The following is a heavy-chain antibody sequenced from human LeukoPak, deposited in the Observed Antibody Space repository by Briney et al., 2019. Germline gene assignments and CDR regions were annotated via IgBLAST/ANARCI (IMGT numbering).Heavy chain of an antibody. CDR1: GNSISNYA. CDR2: IIPIFGAA. Sequence: SVKVSCKASGNSISNYAVSWVRQAPGQGFEWMGGIIPIFGAADYAQKFQGRVTITADQSTSTTYMALSSLKSEDTATYHCTTRACHAGGCSSSFYYYYGLHFWGQGTTVSVSS. V-gene: IGHV1-69*13. CDR3: TTRACHAGGCSSSFYYYYGLHF. D-gene: IGHD3-16*01. J-gene: IGHJ6*02.